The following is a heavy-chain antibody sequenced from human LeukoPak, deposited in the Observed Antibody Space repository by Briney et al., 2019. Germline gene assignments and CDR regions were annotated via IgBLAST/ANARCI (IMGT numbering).Heavy chain of an antibody. J-gene: IGHJ4*02. D-gene: IGHD2-2*02. Sequence: GASVKVSCKASGYTFTSYGISWVRQAPGQGGEGMGGISAYNGNTNYAQKLQGRVTMTTDTSTSTAYMELRSLRSDDTAVYYCARDLYTPIPFDYWGQGTLVTVSS. CDR1: GYTFTSYG. CDR2: ISAYNGNT. CDR3: ARDLYTPIPFDY. V-gene: IGHV1-18*01.